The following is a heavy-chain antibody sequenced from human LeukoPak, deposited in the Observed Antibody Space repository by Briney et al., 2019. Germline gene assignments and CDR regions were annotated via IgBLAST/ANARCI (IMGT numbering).Heavy chain of an antibody. J-gene: IGHJ6*02. V-gene: IGHV4-34*01. CDR3: ARGRDCSSASCYSGYYYYGMDV. D-gene: IGHD2-2*02. CDR1: GGSFSGFN. Sequence: PSETLSLTYGVYGGSFSGFNWSWIRQPPGKGLEWIGEINHSENTNYNPSLKSRVTMSVDTSKNQFSLKLSSVTAADTAVYYCARGRDCSSASCYSGYYYYGMDVWGQGTTVTVSS. CDR2: INHSENT.